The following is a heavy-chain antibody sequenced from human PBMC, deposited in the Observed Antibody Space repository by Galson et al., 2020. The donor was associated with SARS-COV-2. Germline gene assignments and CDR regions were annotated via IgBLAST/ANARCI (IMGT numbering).Heavy chain of an antibody. D-gene: IGHD4-17*01. V-gene: IGHV3-48*02. CDR2: ISSSSSTI. Sequence: GGSLRLSCAAPGFTFSSYSMNWVRQAPGKGLEWVSYISSSSSTIYYADSVKGRFTISRDNAKNSLYLQMNSLRDEDTAVYYCARGAYGGNSAFFDYWGQGTLVTVSS. CDR1: GFTFSSYS. CDR3: ARGAYGGNSAFFDY. J-gene: IGHJ4*02.